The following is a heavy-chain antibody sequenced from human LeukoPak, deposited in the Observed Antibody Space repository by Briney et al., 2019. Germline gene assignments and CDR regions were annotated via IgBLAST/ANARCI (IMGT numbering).Heavy chain of an antibody. V-gene: IGHV1-69*05. CDR3: AIEGDGYNYGGYFDC. D-gene: IGHD5-24*01. Sequence: SVKVSCKTSGGTFINHAISWVRQDPGRGLEWMGGIIPIFGTAAYAQKFQGRVTITTDDSTSTAYMELSSLISEDTAVYYCAIEGDGYNYGGYFDCWGQGTLVTVSS. CDR1: GGTFINHA. CDR2: IIPIFGTA. J-gene: IGHJ4*02.